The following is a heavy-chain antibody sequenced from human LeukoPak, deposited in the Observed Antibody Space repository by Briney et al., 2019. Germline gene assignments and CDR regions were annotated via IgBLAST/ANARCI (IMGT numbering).Heavy chain of an antibody. V-gene: IGHV3-53*01. CDR2: IYSGGST. Sequence: QPGGSLRLSCAASGFTVSSNYMSWVRQAPGKGLEWVSVIYSGGSTYYADSVKGRFTISTDNSKNTLYLQMNSLRAEDTAVYYCARDPHYSTYGYFAYWGQGTLVTVSS. J-gene: IGHJ4*02. CDR3: ARDPHYSTYGYFAY. CDR1: GFTVSSNY. D-gene: IGHD4-11*01.